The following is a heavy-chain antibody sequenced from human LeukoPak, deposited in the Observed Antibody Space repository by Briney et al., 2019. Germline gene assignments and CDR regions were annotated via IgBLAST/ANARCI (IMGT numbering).Heavy chain of an antibody. CDR1: GFIFSSYF. CDR2: ISSSSSYI. V-gene: IGHV3-21*06. CDR3: ARDWDGESDAHFDY. Sequence: GGSLRLSCAASGFIFSSYFMNWVRQAPGKGLEWVSSISSSSSYIYYADSVKGQFTISRDNAKNSLYLQMNSLRAEDTAVYYCARDWDGESDAHFDYWGQGTLVTVSS. J-gene: IGHJ4*02. D-gene: IGHD3-10*01.